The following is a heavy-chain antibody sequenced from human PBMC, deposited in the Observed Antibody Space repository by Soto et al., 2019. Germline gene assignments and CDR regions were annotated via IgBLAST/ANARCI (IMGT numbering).Heavy chain of an antibody. CDR3: ARLEGLSSGYYYRLFDY. Sequence: PSETLSLTCTVSGVSISSSSYYWGWIRQPPGKGLEWIGSIYYSGSTYYNPSLKSRVTISVDTSKNQFSLKLSSVTAADTAVYYCARLEGLSSGYYYRLFDYWGQGTLVTVSS. D-gene: IGHD3-22*01. V-gene: IGHV4-39*01. J-gene: IGHJ4*02. CDR1: GVSISSSSYY. CDR2: IYYSGST.